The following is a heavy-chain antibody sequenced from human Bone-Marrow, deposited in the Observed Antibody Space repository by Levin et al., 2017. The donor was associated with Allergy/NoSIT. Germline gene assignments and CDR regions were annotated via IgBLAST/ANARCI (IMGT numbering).Heavy chain of an antibody. CDR3: VRDRNYCADGVCYDVLDV. V-gene: IGHV3-7*01. D-gene: IGHD2-8*01. Sequence: GGSLRLSCAASGFTFSTYWMTWVRQAPGKGLEWVANIKRDGSEKKFVDSVSGRFTISRDNARNSLYLQMNNLRAEDTAVYYCVRDRNYCADGVCYDVLDVWGRGTRVTVSS. CDR2: IKRDGSEK. J-gene: IGHJ3*01. CDR1: GFTFSTYW.